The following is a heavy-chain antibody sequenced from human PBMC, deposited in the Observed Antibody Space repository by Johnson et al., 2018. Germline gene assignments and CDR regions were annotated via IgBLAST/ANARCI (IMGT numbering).Heavy chain of an antibody. CDR3: ARDRSVLQWLVLMVPDY. CDR1: GFTFSTYG. CDR2: IKSKTDGGTT. Sequence: VQLVESGGGVVQPGRSLRLSCAASGFTFSTYGMHWVRQAPGKGLERVGRIKSKTDGGTTDYAAHVKGRFTISSDDSKNTLYLQMNSLRAEDTAVYYCARDRSVLQWLVLMVPDYWGQGTLVTVSS. J-gene: IGHJ4*02. D-gene: IGHD3-22*01. V-gene: IGHV3-15*01.